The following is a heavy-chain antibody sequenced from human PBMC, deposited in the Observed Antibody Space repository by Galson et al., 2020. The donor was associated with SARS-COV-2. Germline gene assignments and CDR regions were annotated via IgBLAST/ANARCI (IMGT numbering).Heavy chain of an antibody. CDR3: ARGSAYVFSGTLPLDY. CDR2: IGSSSIHI. Sequence: GGSLRLSCTDSEFSFSSHSMNWVRQAPGKGMEWVSSIGSSSIHIYYADSVKGRFTISRDNAKNSLYLQMHSLTADDTAIYFCARGSAYVFSGTLPLDYWGQGTLVTVSP. CDR1: EFSFSSHS. J-gene: IGHJ4*02. V-gene: IGHV3-21*01. D-gene: IGHD1-26*01.